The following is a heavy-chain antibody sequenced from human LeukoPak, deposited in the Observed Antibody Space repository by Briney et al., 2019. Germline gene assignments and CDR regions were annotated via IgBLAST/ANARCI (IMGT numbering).Heavy chain of an antibody. J-gene: IGHJ4*02. CDR1: GGTFSSYT. D-gene: IGHD2-15*01. V-gene: IGHV1-69*04. CDR3: ARDSRYCSGGSCYSYFDY. Sequence: ASAKVSCKASGGTFSSYTISWVRQAPGQGLEWMGRIIPILGIANYAQKFQGRVTITADKSTSTAYMELSSLRSEDTAVYYCARDSRYCSGGSCYSYFDYWGQGTLVTVSS. CDR2: IIPILGIA.